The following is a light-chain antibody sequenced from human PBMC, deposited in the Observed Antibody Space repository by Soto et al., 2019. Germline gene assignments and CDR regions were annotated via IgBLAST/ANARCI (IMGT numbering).Light chain of an antibody. Sequence: DIQMTQSPSTLSASVGDRVTITCRASQSISSWLAWYQQKPGKAPKLLIYKASSLESGVPSRFSGSGSEPEFTLNISRLQPDDFAPYYCQQYNSYSWTFGQGTKVEIK. CDR1: QSISSW. V-gene: IGKV1-5*03. J-gene: IGKJ1*01. CDR2: KAS. CDR3: QQYNSYSWT.